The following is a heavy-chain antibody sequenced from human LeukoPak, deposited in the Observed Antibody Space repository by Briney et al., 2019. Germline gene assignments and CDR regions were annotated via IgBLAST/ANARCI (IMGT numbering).Heavy chain of an antibody. Sequence: PGGSLRLSCAVSGFTLSSFAMHWVRQAPGKGLVWVSRINNDGSSTTYADSVKGRFTISRDNAKNTLYLHMNSLRAEDTAVYYCVRGLPNSWTVDYWGQGTLVTVSS. CDR3: VRGLPNSWTVDY. CDR2: INNDGSST. CDR1: GFTLSSFA. J-gene: IGHJ4*02. V-gene: IGHV3-74*01. D-gene: IGHD3/OR15-3a*01.